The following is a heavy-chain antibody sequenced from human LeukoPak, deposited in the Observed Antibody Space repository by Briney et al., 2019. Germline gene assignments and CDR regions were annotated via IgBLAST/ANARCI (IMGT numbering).Heavy chain of an antibody. J-gene: IGHJ1*01. Sequence: PGGSLRLSCAASGFTFSSYAMHWVRQAPGKGLEWVSAISGSGGSTYYADSVKGRFTISRDNSKNTLYLQMNSLRAEDTAVYYCAKDISRAVAVRAEYFQHWGQGTLVTVSS. D-gene: IGHD6-19*01. V-gene: IGHV3-23*01. CDR3: AKDISRAVAVRAEYFQH. CDR2: ISGSGGST. CDR1: GFTFSSYA.